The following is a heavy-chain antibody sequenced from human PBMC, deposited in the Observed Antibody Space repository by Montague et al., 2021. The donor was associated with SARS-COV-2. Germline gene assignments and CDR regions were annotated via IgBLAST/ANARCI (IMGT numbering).Heavy chain of an antibody. CDR1: GFSISSGYY. CDR3: AREARGYSYGVFPGFDY. Sequence: SETLSLTCSVSGFSISSGYYWGWIRQPPGKGLEWIGYVYYSGTTKYNPSLQSRVSISLDTSNNQFSLSLRSVTSADSAVYFCAREARGYSYGVFPGFDYWGLGVLVTVSS. V-gene: IGHV4-59*01. J-gene: IGHJ4*02. CDR2: VYYSGTT. D-gene: IGHD5-18*01.